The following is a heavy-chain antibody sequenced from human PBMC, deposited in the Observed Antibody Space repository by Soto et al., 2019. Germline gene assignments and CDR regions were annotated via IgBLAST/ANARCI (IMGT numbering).Heavy chain of an antibody. J-gene: IGHJ6*02. V-gene: IGHV4-30-2*01. CDR2: IYHSGST. CDR1: GGSISSGGYS. CDR3: ARVPDV. Sequence: SENLSLTCAVSGGSISSGGYSWTWIRQPPGKGLEWIGYIYHSGSTYYNPSLKSRVTISVDRSKNQFSLKLNSVTAADTAVYYCARVPDVWGQGTTVTVSS.